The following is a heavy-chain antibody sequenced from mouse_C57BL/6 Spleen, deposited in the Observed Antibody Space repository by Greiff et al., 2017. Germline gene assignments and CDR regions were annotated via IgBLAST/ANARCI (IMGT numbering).Heavy chain of an antibody. V-gene: IGHV1-15*01. CDR3: TRRGWDVGY. Sequence: VQLQQSGAELVRPGASVTLSCKASGYTFTDYEMHWVKQTPVHGLEWIGAIDPETGGTAYNQKFKGKAILTADKSSSTAYMELRSLTSEDSAVYYCTRRGWDVGYWGQGTTLTVSS. CDR2: IDPETGGT. D-gene: IGHD4-1*01. CDR1: GYTFTDYE. J-gene: IGHJ2*01.